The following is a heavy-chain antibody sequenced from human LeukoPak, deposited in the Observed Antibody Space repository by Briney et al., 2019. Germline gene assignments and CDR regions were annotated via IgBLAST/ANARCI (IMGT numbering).Heavy chain of an antibody. J-gene: IGHJ4*02. D-gene: IGHD6-6*01. CDR3: ARERLGIAARPLDY. Sequence: ASVKVSCKASGYTFTSYAMNWVRQAPGQGLEWMGWINTNTGNPTYAQGFTGRFVFSSDTSVSTAYLQISSLKAEDTAVYYCARERLGIAARPLDYWGQGTLVTVSS. CDR1: GYTFTSYA. V-gene: IGHV7-4-1*02. CDR2: INTNTGNP.